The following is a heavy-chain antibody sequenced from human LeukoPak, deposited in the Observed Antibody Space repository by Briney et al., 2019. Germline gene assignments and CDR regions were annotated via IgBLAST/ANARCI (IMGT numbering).Heavy chain of an antibody. V-gene: IGHV3-23*01. CDR2: IFGSGGSA. CDR3: AKTTTGYSSGRYPAWPIDY. CDR1: GFTFGSYA. Sequence: GGSLRLSCAASGFTFGSYAVYWVRQAPGKGLEWVSGIFGSGGSAHYADSVKGRFTISRDNSKNTAYLQMDSLRVEDTAIYYCAKTTTGYSSGRYPAWPIDYWGQGTLVTVSS. J-gene: IGHJ4*02. D-gene: IGHD2-15*01.